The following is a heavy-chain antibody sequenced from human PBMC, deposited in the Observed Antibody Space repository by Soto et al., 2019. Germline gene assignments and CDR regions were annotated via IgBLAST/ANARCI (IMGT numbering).Heavy chain of an antibody. CDR2: ISSSSNNI. Sequence: EVQLVESGGGLVKPGGSLRLSCAASGFSLRSYSMNWVRQAPGKGLEWVSSISSSSNNIYYADAVTGRFTISRDNAKNSLFLQVNSLRDEDTAVYFCARDLTTATGAFDYWGQGTVVTVSS. D-gene: IGHD6-13*01. J-gene: IGHJ4*02. CDR1: GFSLRSYS. CDR3: ARDLTTATGAFDY. V-gene: IGHV3-21*01.